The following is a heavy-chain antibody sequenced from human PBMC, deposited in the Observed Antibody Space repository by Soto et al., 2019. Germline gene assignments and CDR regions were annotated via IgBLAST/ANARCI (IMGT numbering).Heavy chain of an antibody. D-gene: IGHD6-13*01. CDR2: LYSDGRT. CDR1: GFTVSSSY. CDR3: ARCSGWYGQCYFDC. Sequence: PGGSLRLSCAASGFTVSSSYMSWVRQAPGKGLEWVSVLYSDGRTYYADSVKGRFTISRDNSKNTLYLQMNSLSAEDTAVYYCARCSGWYGQCYFDCWGQGTLVTVSS. V-gene: IGHV3-53*01. J-gene: IGHJ4*02.